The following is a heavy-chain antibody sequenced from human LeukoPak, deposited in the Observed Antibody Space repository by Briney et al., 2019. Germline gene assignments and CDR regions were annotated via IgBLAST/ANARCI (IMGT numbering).Heavy chain of an antibody. V-gene: IGHV4-30-4*01. CDR1: GGSISSGEYY. Sequence: PSETLSLTCTVSGGSISSGEYYWSWIHQPPGKGLEWIGYIYYSGSTYYNPSLKSRVTISVDTSKNQFSLKLSSVTAADTAVYYCASAYDRSGYLTGFDPWGQGTLVTVSS. CDR2: IYYSGST. J-gene: IGHJ5*02. D-gene: IGHD3-22*01. CDR3: ASAYDRSGYLTGFDP.